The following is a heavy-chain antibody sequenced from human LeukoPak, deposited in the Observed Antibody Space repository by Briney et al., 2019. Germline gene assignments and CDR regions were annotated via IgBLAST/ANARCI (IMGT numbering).Heavy chain of an antibody. Sequence: ASVKVSCKASGYTFTKYGISWLRQAPGQGLEWMGWISGYNGNTNYAQRLQGRVTLTTDTSTNTAYMELRSLTSDDTAVYYCARDRGLPTVTGVGYWGQGTLVTVSS. J-gene: IGHJ4*02. D-gene: IGHD4-17*01. CDR1: GYTFTKYG. V-gene: IGHV1-18*01. CDR2: ISGYNGNT. CDR3: ARDRGLPTVTGVGY.